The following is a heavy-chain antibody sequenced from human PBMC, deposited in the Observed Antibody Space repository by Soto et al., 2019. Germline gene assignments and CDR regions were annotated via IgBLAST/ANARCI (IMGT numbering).Heavy chain of an antibody. CDR2: IFHSGST. V-gene: IGHV4-31*03. Sequence: QVQLQESGPGLVKPSQTLSLTCTVSGDSISNGGFYYSWIRQHPGQGLEWVGYIFHSGSTLSNPSRRSRVTLSADTSKNQLFLKLTSVTAADTAVYYCARGGIAGHWFDPWGQGTLVTVSA. CDR3: ARGGIAGHWFDP. CDR1: GDSISNGGFY. D-gene: IGHD2-15*01. J-gene: IGHJ5*02.